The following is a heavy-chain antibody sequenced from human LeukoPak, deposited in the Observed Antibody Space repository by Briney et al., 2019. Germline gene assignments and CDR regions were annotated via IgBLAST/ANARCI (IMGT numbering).Heavy chain of an antibody. CDR1: GFTFSSYG. J-gene: IGHJ4*02. CDR2: ISYDGSNK. CDR3: AKIGYCSGGSCPDY. V-gene: IGHV3-30*18. D-gene: IGHD2-15*01. Sequence: GRSLRLSCAASGFTFSSYGMHWVRQAPGKGLEWVAVISYDGSNKYYADSVKGRFTISRDDSKNTLYLQMNSLRAEDTAVYYCAKIGYCSGGSCPDYWGQGTLVTVSS.